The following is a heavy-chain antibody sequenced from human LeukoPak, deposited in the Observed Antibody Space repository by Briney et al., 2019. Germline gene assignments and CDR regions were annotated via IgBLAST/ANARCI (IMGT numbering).Heavy chain of an antibody. J-gene: IGHJ5*02. D-gene: IGHD4-17*01. Sequence: SVKVSCKASGYTFTGYYMHWVRQAPGQGLEWMGWIKPNSGGTNYAQRFQGRVTMTRDTSISTAYMELSRLRSDDTAVYYCARGASGVYTVTTSWFDPWGQGTLVTASS. CDR1: GYTFTGYY. CDR2: IKPNSGGT. V-gene: IGHV1-2*02. CDR3: ARGASGVYTVTTSWFDP.